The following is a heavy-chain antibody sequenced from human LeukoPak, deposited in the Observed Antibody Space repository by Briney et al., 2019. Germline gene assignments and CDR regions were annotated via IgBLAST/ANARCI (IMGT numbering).Heavy chain of an antibody. CDR2: ISGYSGNT. V-gene: IGHV1-18*01. J-gene: IGHJ4*02. CDR3: ARNGRGGSGSYFDF. Sequence: ASVKVSCKASGFTFTSYGFSWVRQAPGQGFEWMGWISGYSGNTNSAQKLQGRVTMTTDTSTSTVYVELRSLRSDDTAVYDCARNGRGGSGSYFDFWGQGTLVTVSS. D-gene: IGHD3-10*01. CDR1: GFTFTSYG.